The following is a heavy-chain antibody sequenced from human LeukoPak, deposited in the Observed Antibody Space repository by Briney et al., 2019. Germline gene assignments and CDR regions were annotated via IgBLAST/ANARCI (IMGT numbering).Heavy chain of an antibody. CDR2: INHSGST. D-gene: IGHD6-13*01. CDR1: GGSFSGYY. J-gene: IGHJ4*02. CDR3: ARERASAGPHFEH. V-gene: IGHV4-34*01. Sequence: PSETLSLTCAVYGGSFSGYYWSWIRQPPGKGLEWIGEINHSGSTNYNPSLKSRVTISVDTSKNQFSLKLSSVTAADTAVYYCARERASAGPHFEHWGRGILVTVSS.